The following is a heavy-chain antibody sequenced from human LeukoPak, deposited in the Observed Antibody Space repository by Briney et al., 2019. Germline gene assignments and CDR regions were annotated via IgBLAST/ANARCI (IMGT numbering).Heavy chain of an antibody. V-gene: IGHV4-39*01. CDR3: AKSYQLLFKTGLKWFDP. Sequence: KASETLSLTCTVSGGSISSSSYYWGWIRQPPGKALEWIGSIYYSGSTYYYNPSLKSRVTISVDPSKNQFSLKLSSVTAADTAVYYCAKSYQLLFKTGLKWFDPWGQGTLVTVSS. J-gene: IGHJ5*02. D-gene: IGHD2-2*01. CDR2: IYYSGSTY. CDR1: GGSISSSSYY.